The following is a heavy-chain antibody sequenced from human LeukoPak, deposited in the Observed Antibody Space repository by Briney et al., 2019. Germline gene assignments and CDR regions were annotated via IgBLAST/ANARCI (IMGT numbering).Heavy chain of an antibody. CDR1: GGSFSGYY. J-gene: IGHJ4*02. D-gene: IGHD4-17*01. V-gene: IGHV4-34*01. CDR3: ARHADEYGDYPLWFDY. CDR2: INHSGST. Sequence: SETLSLTCAVYGGSFSGYYWSWIRQPPGKGLEWIGEINHSGSTNYNPSLKSRVTISVDTSKNQFSLKLSSVTAADTAVYYCARHADEYGDYPLWFDYWGQGSLVTVSS.